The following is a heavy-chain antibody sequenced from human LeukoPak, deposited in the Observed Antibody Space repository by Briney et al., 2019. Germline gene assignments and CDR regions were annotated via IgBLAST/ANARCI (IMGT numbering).Heavy chain of an antibody. Sequence: GGSLRLSCAASGFTFSSYSMNWVRQAPGKGLEWVSSISSSSSYVYYADLVKGRFTISRDNAKNSLYLQMNSLRAEDTAVYYCARDPGATTVVIRNYYGMDVWGQGTTVTVSS. V-gene: IGHV3-21*01. CDR3: ARDPGATTVVIRNYYGMDV. J-gene: IGHJ6*02. D-gene: IGHD4-17*01. CDR1: GFTFSSYS. CDR2: ISSSSSYV.